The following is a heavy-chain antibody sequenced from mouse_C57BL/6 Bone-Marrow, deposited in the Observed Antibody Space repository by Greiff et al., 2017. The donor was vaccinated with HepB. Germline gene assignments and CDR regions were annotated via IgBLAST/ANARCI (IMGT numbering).Heavy chain of an antibody. CDR3: AICYYDYDRGFAY. D-gene: IGHD2-4*01. CDR2: IDPSDSYT. Sequence: QVQLQQPGAELVRPGTSVKLSCKASGYTFTSYWMHWVKQRPGQGLEWIGVIDPSDSYTNYNQKFKGKATLTVDTSSSTAYMQLSSLTSEDSAVYYCAICYYDYDRGFAYWGQGTLVTVSA. J-gene: IGHJ3*01. CDR1: GYTFTSYW. V-gene: IGHV1-59*01.